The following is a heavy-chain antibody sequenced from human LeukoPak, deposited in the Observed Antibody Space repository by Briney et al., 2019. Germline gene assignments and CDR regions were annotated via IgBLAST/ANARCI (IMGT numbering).Heavy chain of an antibody. D-gene: IGHD3-3*01. CDR2: IYYSGST. CDR1: GGSISSGDYY. CDR3: ARDLDFWSGYWGYFDL. Sequence: PSETLSLTCTVSGGSISSGDYYWSWIRQPPGKGLEWIGYIYYSGSTNYNPSLKSRVTISVDTSKNQFSLKLSSVTAADTAVYYCARDLDFWSGYWGYFDLWGRGTLVTVSS. V-gene: IGHV4-61*08. J-gene: IGHJ2*01.